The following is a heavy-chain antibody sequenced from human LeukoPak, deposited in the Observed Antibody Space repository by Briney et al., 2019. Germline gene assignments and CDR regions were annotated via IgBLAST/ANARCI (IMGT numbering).Heavy chain of an antibody. CDR3: ARVEGSGSNEVYYYYMDV. CDR1: GFTFEDYG. CDR2: INWNGGST. D-gene: IGHD3-10*01. J-gene: IGHJ6*03. V-gene: IGHV3-20*04. Sequence: GASLRLSCAASGFTFEDYGLSRVRQAPGKGLEWGSGINWNGGSTGYAGSVKGRFTISRDKDKNYLYLQMNSLRAEDTALYYCARVEGSGSNEVYYYYMDVWGKGTTVTVSS.